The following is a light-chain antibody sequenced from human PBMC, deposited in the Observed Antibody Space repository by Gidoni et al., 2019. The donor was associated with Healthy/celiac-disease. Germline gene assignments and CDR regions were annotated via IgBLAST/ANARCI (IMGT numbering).Light chain of an antibody. J-gene: IGLJ2*01. CDR2: GKN. Sequence: SSALTQDPAVSVALGQTVRITCQGDSLRSYYASWYQQKPGQAPVLVIYGKNNRPSGIPDRLSGSSSGNKASLTITGAQAEDEADYYWNSRDSSGNHVVFGGVTKLTVL. CDR3: NSRDSSGNHVV. V-gene: IGLV3-19*01. CDR1: SLRSYY.